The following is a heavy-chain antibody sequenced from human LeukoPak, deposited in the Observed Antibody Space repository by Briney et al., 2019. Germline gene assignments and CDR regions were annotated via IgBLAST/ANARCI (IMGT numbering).Heavy chain of an antibody. J-gene: IGHJ3*02. V-gene: IGHV4-30-4*07. D-gene: IGHD5/OR15-5a*01. Sequence: SETLSLTCAVSGGSISSGGYSWSWIRQPPGKGLEWIGYIYYSGSTYYNPSLKSRVTISVDTSKNQFSLKLSSVTAADTAVYYCARRGLNDAFDIWGQGTMVTVSS. CDR1: GGSISSGGYS. CDR3: ARRGLNDAFDI. CDR2: IYYSGST.